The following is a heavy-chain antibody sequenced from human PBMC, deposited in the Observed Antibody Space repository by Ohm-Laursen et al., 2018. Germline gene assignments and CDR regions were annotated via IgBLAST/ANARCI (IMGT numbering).Heavy chain of an antibody. CDR3: ARVGLGNYLDY. CDR2: ITTNGGGT. CDR1: GFTFSNAW. V-gene: IGHV3-64*02. J-gene: IGHJ4*02. D-gene: IGHD1-26*01. Sequence: SLRLSCAASGFTFSNAWMSWVRQAPGKGLEFVSSITTNGGGTYYVDSVKGRFTISRDNSKNILYLQMGSLRSEDMAVYYCARVGLGNYLDYWGQGTLVTVSS.